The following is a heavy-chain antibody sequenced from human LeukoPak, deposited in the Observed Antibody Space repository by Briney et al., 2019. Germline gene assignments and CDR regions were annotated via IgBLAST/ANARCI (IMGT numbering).Heavy chain of an antibody. CDR1: GFTFSSYA. Sequence: GGSLRLSCAASGFTFSSYAVHWVRQAPGKGLEWVAVISYVGSNKYYADSVKGRFTISRDNSKNTLYLQMNSLRAEDTAVYYCARVGAIHNWGQGTLVTVSS. CDR2: ISYVGSNK. D-gene: IGHD1-26*01. V-gene: IGHV3-30-3*01. CDR3: ARVGAIHN. J-gene: IGHJ4*02.